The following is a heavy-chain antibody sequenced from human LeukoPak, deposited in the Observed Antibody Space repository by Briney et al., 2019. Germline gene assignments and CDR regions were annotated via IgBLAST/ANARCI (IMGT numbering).Heavy chain of an antibody. D-gene: IGHD4-17*01. CDR1: GFTFSTYW. V-gene: IGHV3-74*01. CDR3: VRGGGYGDYSD. J-gene: IGHJ4*02. Sequence: GGSLRLSSAASGFTFSTYWMHWVRQTPGKGQVWVSRIQTDGSSTSYAASVKGRFTISRDNAKSTLYLQMNSLRAEDTAVYFCVRGGGYGDYSDWGQGTLVTVSS. CDR2: IQTDGSST.